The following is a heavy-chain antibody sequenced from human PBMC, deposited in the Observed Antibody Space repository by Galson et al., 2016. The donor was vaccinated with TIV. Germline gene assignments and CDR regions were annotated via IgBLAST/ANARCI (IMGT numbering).Heavy chain of an antibody. D-gene: IGHD3/OR15-3a*01. Sequence: SVKVSCKASGGAFISYAVSWVRQSPGQGLEWMGGISPIFRSAKTSQTFQGRVTLTTDESTSTVYMEVRILRSEDTAVYYCAIERRLTCTDWRQFPSMDVLGQGTTVTVSS. J-gene: IGHJ6*02. CDR1: GGAFISYA. CDR2: ISPIFRSA. V-gene: IGHV1-69*05. CDR3: AIERRLTCTDWRQFPSMDV.